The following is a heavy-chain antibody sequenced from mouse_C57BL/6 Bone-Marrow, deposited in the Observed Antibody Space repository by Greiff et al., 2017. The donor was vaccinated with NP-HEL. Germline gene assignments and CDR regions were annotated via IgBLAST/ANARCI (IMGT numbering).Heavy chain of an antibody. D-gene: IGHD2-3*01. CDR2: ISSGGDYI. V-gene: IGHV5-9-1*02. CDR1: GFTFSSYA. Sequence: EVQGVESGAGLVKPGGSLKLSCAASGFTFSSYAMSWVRQTPEKRLEWVAYISSGGDYIYYADTVKGRFTISRDNARNTLYLQMSSLKSEDTAMYYCTSRDGYPFAYWGQGTLVTVSA. CDR3: TSRDGYPFAY. J-gene: IGHJ3*01.